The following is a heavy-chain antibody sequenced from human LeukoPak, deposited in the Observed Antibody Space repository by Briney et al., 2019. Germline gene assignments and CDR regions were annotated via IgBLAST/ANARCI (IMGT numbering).Heavy chain of an antibody. V-gene: IGHV4-31*03. CDR2: IYYSGST. J-gene: IGHJ6*02. CDR1: GGSISSGGYY. Sequence: SETLSLSCTVSGGSISSGGYYWSWIRQHPGKGLEWIGYIYYSGSTYYNPSLKSRVTISVDTSKNQFSLKLSSVTAADTAVYYCARDENYYYYGMDVWGQGTTVTVSS. CDR3: ARDENYYYYGMDV.